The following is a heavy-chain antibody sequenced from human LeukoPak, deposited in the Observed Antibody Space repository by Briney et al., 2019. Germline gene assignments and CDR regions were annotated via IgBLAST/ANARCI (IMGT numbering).Heavy chain of an antibody. CDR1: GFTFSDYY. CDR3: VSQALDDY. Sequence: AGSLRLSCAASGFTFSDYYMSWIRHAPRKGLEWVSYISSSGSTIYYADSVKGRFTISRDNAKNSMYLQMNGLRAEDTDVYYCVSQALDDYWGQGTLVTVSS. J-gene: IGHJ4*02. CDR2: ISSSGSTI. V-gene: IGHV3-11*01.